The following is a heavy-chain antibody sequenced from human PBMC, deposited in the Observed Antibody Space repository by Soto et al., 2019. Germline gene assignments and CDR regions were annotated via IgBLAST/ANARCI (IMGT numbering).Heavy chain of an antibody. D-gene: IGHD5-18*01. V-gene: IGHV3-30-3*01. Sequence: GSLRLSCAVSGFTFSSYAMHWVRQAPGKGLEWVAVISYDGSNKYYADSVKGRFTISRDNSKNTLYLQMNSLRAEDTAVYYCANIYSYGLNYYYGMDVWGQGTTVTVSS. CDR1: GFTFSSYA. CDR3: ANIYSYGLNYYYGMDV. J-gene: IGHJ6*02. CDR2: ISYDGSNK.